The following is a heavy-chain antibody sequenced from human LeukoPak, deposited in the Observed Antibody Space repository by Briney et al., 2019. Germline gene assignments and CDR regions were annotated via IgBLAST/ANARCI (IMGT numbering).Heavy chain of an antibody. V-gene: IGHV4-31*03. Sequence: SQTLSLTRTVSGGSLSSGGYYWSWIRQHPGKGLEWIGYIYYSGSTYYKPSLKSRVTISVDTSKNQFSLKLSSVTAAETAVYYCARPAVEMATAGAFEPWGEGTLVTVSS. J-gene: IGHJ5*02. CDR1: GGSLSSGGYY. CDR2: IYYSGST. CDR3: ARPAVEMATAGAFEP. D-gene: IGHD5-24*01.